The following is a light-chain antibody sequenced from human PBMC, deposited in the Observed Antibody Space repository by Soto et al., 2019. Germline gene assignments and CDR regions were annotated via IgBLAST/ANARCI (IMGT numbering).Light chain of an antibody. J-gene: IGKJ2*01. CDR2: DAS. CDR3: QQRDSWPPFT. V-gene: IGKV3-11*01. Sequence: EIVLAQSPATLSSSPGERATLSCRASQDISIFLAWYQQRPGKAPMLLIYDASNRATGIPARFSGSGSGTDVTLTIVGLEPADFAIYYCQQRDSWPPFTFGQGTKLEV. CDR1: QDISIF.